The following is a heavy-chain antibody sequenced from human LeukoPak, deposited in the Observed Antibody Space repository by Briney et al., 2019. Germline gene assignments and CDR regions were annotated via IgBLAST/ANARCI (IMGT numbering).Heavy chain of an antibody. CDR3: ARGLSIVVVVAATRRYNWFDP. J-gene: IGHJ5*02. CDR2: INHSGST. V-gene: IGHV4-39*07. Sequence: SETLSLTCTVSGGSISSSSYYWGWIRQPPGKGLEWIGEINHSGSTNYNPSLKSRVTISVDTSKNQFSLKLSSVTAADTAVYYCARGLSIVVVVAATRRYNWFDPWGQGTLVTVSS. CDR1: GGSISSSSYY. D-gene: IGHD2-15*01.